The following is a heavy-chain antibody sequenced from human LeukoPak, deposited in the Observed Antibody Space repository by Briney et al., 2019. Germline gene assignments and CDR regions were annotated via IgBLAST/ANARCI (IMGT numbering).Heavy chain of an antibody. Sequence: GGSLRLSCAASGFSLSRYWMHWVRQAPGTGLVWVSYIDNDGTDTNYADSVRGRFTVSRDNAKNTLYLQMNGLRAEDTAVYYCTRGGFDHNMDVWGRGTTVT. V-gene: IGHV3-74*01. CDR2: IDNDGTDT. J-gene: IGHJ6*03. CDR3: TRGGFDHNMDV. CDR1: GFSLSRYW. D-gene: IGHD3-9*01.